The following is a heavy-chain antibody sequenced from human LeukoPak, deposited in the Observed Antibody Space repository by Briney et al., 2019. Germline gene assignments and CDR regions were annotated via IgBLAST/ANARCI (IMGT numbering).Heavy chain of an antibody. D-gene: IGHD6-13*01. Sequence: ASVKVSCKASGYTFTSYYMHWVRQAPGQGLEWMGIINPSGGSTSYAQRFQGRVTMTRDTSTSTVYMELSSLRSEDTAVYYCARVDSSPGGMDVWGQGTTVTVSS. J-gene: IGHJ6*02. V-gene: IGHV1-46*01. CDR1: GYTFTSYY. CDR2: INPSGGST. CDR3: ARVDSSPGGMDV.